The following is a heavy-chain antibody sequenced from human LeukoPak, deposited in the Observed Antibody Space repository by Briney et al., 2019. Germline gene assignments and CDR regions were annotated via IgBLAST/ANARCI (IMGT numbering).Heavy chain of an antibody. CDR1: GFIVSSDY. CDR2: IYSGGST. Sequence: GGSLRLSCAVSGFIVSSDYMSWVRQAPGKGLEWVSTIYSGGSTYYADSVTGRVTISRDNAKNTLELQMSSLRAEDTAIYYCARGADFWSGYYGGLDYWGQGTLVIVSS. D-gene: IGHD3-3*01. CDR3: ARGADFWSGYYGGLDY. J-gene: IGHJ4*02. V-gene: IGHV3-53*05.